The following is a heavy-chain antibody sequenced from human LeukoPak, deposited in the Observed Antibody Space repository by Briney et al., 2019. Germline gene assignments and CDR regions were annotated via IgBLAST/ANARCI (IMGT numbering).Heavy chain of an antibody. Sequence: ASVKVSCKASGYTFTSYDINWVRQATGQGLEWMGWLDPKSGNTGYVQKFQGRVTMTRSTSMSTAYIELNSLKSEDTAVYYCARVLSGTTDLDYWGQGTLVTVSS. V-gene: IGHV1-8*01. CDR3: ARVLSGTTDLDY. CDR2: LDPKSGNT. J-gene: IGHJ4*02. D-gene: IGHD1-20*01. CDR1: GYTFTSYD.